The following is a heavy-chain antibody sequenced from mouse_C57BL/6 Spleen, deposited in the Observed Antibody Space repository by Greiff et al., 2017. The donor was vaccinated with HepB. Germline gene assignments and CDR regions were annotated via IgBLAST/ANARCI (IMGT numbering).Heavy chain of an antibody. D-gene: IGHD1-1*01. CDR1: GYTFTSYW. J-gene: IGHJ2*01. V-gene: IGHV1-53*01. CDR3: ARSGYYGSSPIDY. Sequence: VQLQQPGTELVKPGASVKLSCKASGYTFTSYWMHWVKQRPGQGLEWIGNINPSNGGTNYNEKFKSKATLTVDKSSSTAYMRLSSLTSEDSAVYYCARSGYYGSSPIDYWGQGTTLTVSS. CDR2: INPSNGGT.